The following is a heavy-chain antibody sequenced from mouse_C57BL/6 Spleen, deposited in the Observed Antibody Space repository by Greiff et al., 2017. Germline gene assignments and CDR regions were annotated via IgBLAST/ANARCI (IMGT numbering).Heavy chain of an antibody. CDR2: INPNNGGT. CDR3: ARPVVATRYYFDY. J-gene: IGHJ2*01. V-gene: IGHV1-18*01. D-gene: IGHD1-1*01. CDR1: GYTFTDYN. Sequence: EVQLQQSGPELVKPGASVKIPCKASGYTFTDYNMDWVKQSHGKSLEWIGDINPNNGGTNYNQKFKGKATLTVDKSSSTAYMELRSLTSEDTAVYYCARPVVATRYYFDYWGKGTTLTVSS.